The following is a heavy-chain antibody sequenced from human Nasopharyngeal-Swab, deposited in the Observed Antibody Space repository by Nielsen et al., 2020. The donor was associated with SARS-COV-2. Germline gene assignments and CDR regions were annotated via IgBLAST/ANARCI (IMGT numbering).Heavy chain of an antibody. Sequence: SVKVSCKASGFTFTSSAVQWVRQARGQRLEWIGWIVVGSGNTNYAQKFQERVTITRDMSTSTAYMELSSLRSEDTAVYYCASRVYCSSTSCYFASYYYGMDVWGQGTTVTVSS. CDR2: IVVGSGNT. D-gene: IGHD2-2*01. CDR1: GFTFTSSA. J-gene: IGHJ6*02. CDR3: ASRVYCSSTSCYFASYYYGMDV. V-gene: IGHV1-58*01.